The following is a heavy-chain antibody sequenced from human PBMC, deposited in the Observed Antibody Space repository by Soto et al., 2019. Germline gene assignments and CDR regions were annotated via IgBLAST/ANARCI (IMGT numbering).Heavy chain of an antibody. CDR1: GFSLTSSGVG. V-gene: IGHV2-5*02. J-gene: IGHJ4*02. D-gene: IGHD2-15*01. CDR2: IYWDDDR. Sequence: QITLKESGPTLVEPTQALALTCTFSGFSLTSSGVGVGWIRQSPGKALEWLALIYWDDDRRFSPSLKSRFNITIDASKNQAVLTMTSMDLVDTATYFCPRSLGRENCRGGSCYCFDFGGQEILDVVSS. CDR3: PRSLGRENCRGGSCYCFDF.